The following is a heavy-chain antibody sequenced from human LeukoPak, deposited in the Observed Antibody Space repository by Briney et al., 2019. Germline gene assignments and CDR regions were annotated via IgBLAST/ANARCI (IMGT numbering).Heavy chain of an antibody. J-gene: IGHJ4*02. V-gene: IGHV4-59*08. CDR2: IYYSGST. D-gene: IGHD3-22*01. Sequence: SETLSLTCTVSGGSISGYYWSWIRQPPGKGLEWIGYIYYSGSTNYNPSLKSRVTISVDTSKNQFSLKLRPVTAADTAVYYCARQRAMSYYDTSGYWPGAFFDYWGQGTLVTVSS. CDR3: ARQRAMSYYDTSGYWPGAFFDY. CDR1: GGSISGYY.